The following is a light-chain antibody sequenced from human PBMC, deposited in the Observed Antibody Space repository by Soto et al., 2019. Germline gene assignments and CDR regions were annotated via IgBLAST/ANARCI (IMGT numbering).Light chain of an antibody. Sequence: QSVLTQAPSASGTPGQRVTIPCSGSSSNIGSNTVSWYQQVPGTAPKLLIYSNVQRPSGVPDRFSGSKSGTSASLAIGGLQSEDEADYYCAAWDGSLNGWVFGGGTQLTVL. CDR1: SSNIGSNT. CDR3: AAWDGSLNGWV. CDR2: SNV. V-gene: IGLV1-44*01. J-gene: IGLJ3*02.